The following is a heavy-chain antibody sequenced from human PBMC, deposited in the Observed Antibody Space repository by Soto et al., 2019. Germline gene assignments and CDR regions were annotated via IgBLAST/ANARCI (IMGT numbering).Heavy chain of an antibody. D-gene: IGHD6-13*01. CDR1: GDNFANDC. J-gene: IGHJ4*02. CDR3: ARRMQQRTGSYDY. V-gene: IGHV5-51*01. Sequence: GEFMKIWCSGSGDNFANDCRGLVLQMPGKGLGWMGIIYPGDSDTKYSPSFQGQVTISADKSISTAYLQWSGLKASDTAMYFCARRMQQRTGSYDYWGQGTLVTLSS. CDR2: IYPGDSDT.